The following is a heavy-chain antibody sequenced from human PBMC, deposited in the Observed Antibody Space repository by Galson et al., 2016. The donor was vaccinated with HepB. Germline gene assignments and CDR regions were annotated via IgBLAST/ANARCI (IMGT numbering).Heavy chain of an antibody. D-gene: IGHD3-16*01. CDR3: ARGLGFSDI. V-gene: IGHV1-69*13. Sequence: SVKVSCKASGGTFSSYAISWVRQAPGQGLEWMGGIIPLFGTANYAQKFQGRITITADESTSTAYMELSSLRSEDTAMYYCARGLGFSDIWGQGTMVTVSS. J-gene: IGHJ3*02. CDR1: GGTFSSYA. CDR2: IIPLFGTA.